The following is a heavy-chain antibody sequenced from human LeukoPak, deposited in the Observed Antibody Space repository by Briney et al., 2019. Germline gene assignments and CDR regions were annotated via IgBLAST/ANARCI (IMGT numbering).Heavy chain of an antibody. D-gene: IGHD6-19*01. J-gene: IGHJ4*02. CDR2: INHSGST. CDR1: GGSFSGYY. CDR3: ARGRGWYQYYFDY. V-gene: IGHV4-34*01. Sequence: SETLSLTCAVYGGSFSGYYWSWIRQPPGKGLEWIGEINHSGSTNYNPSLKSRVTISVDTSKNQFSLKLSSVTAADTAVYYCARGRGWYQYYFDYWGQGTLVTVSS.